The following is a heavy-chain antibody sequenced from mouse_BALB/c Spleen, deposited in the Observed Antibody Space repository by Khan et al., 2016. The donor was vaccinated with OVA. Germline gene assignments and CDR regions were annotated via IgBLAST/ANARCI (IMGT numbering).Heavy chain of an antibody. V-gene: IGHV1-9*01. Sequence: QVRLQQSGAELMKPGASVKLSCKASGYTFSSYWLEWVKQRPGHGLEWIGEILPGGGNNNFNEKFRGKPTFAADTSSNTAYMQLSSLTSEDSADYYCARGNYCCSTSWFSYWGQGTLVTVSA. CDR1: GYTFSSYW. J-gene: IGHJ3*01. CDR3: ARGNYCCSTSWFSY. CDR2: ILPGGGNN. D-gene: IGHD1-1*01.